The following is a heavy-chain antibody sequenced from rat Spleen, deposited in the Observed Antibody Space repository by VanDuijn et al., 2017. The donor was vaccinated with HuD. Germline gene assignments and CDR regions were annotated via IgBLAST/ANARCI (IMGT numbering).Heavy chain of an antibody. CDR1: GFTFSNYN. V-gene: IGHV5-27*01. Sequence: EVQLVESGGGLVQPGRSLKLSCVASGFTFSNYNMAWVRQAPTKGLEWVASISTGGGNTYYRDSVKGRFTISRDNAKSTLYLQMDSLRSEDTATYFCTTSNYYSSYIYLDAWGQGASVTVSS. CDR2: ISTGGGNT. CDR3: TTSNYYSSYIYLDA. J-gene: IGHJ4*01. D-gene: IGHD1-2*01.